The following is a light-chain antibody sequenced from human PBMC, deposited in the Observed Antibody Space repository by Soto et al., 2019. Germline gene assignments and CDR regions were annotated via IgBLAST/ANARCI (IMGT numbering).Light chain of an antibody. Sequence: EIVMTQSPATLSVSPWERATLSCRASQSVSSNLAWYQQKPGQAPRLLIYGASIRATGIPARFSGSGSGTEFTLTISSLQSEDFAVYYCQQYNNWPPLTFGGGTKVEIK. CDR1: QSVSSN. CDR2: GAS. V-gene: IGKV3D-15*01. J-gene: IGKJ4*01. CDR3: QQYNNWPPLT.